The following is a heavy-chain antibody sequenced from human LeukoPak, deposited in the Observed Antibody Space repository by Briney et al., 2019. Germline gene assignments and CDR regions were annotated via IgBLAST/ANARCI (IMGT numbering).Heavy chain of an antibody. J-gene: IGHJ5*02. Sequence: SETLSLTCAVYGGSFSGYYWSWIRQPPGKGLEWIGEINHSGSTNSNPSLKSRVTVSVDTSKNLFSLKLSSVTAADTAMYYCARDRVRGWGFDPWGQGILVTVSS. CDR3: ARDRVRGWGFDP. CDR1: GGSFSGYY. D-gene: IGHD6-19*01. CDR2: INHSGST. V-gene: IGHV4-34*01.